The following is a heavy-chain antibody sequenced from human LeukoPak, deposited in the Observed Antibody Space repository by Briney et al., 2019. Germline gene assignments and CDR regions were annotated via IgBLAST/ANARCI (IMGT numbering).Heavy chain of an antibody. Sequence: GGSLRLSCAASGFSFSSYWMSWVRQALGKGLEWVANIKEDGSEKNYVDSVKGRFTISRDNAKNSLYLQMNSLRAEDTAVYYCARKDSSPRTFDYWGQGTLVTVSS. CDR3: ARKDSSPRTFDY. CDR1: GFSFSSYW. D-gene: IGHD3-22*01. V-gene: IGHV3-7*01. CDR2: IKEDGSEK. J-gene: IGHJ4*02.